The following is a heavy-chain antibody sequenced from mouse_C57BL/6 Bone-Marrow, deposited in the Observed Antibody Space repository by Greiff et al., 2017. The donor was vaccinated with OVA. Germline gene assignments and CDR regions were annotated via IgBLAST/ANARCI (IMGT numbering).Heavy chain of an antibody. Sequence: EFQLQQSGPELVKPGASVKISCKASGYSFTGYYMNWVKQSPEKSLEWIGEINPSTGGTTYNQKFKAKATLTVYKSSSTAYMQLKSLTSEDSAVYYCARRLFMDYWGQGTSVTVSS. CDR1: GYSFTGYY. D-gene: IGHD3-2*02. J-gene: IGHJ4*01. CDR3: ARRLFMDY. V-gene: IGHV1-42*01. CDR2: INPSTGGT.